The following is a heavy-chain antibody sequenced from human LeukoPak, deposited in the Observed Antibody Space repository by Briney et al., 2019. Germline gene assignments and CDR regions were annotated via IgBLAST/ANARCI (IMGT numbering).Heavy chain of an antibody. CDR2: IYYSGST. Sequence: SETLSLTCTVSGGSISSGGYSWSWIRQHPGKGLEWIGYIYYSGSTYYNPSLKSRVTISVDTSKNQFSLKLSPVTAADTAVYYCAREFWSGPYNWFDPWGQGTLVTVSS. V-gene: IGHV4-31*03. CDR1: GGSISSGGYS. J-gene: IGHJ5*02. CDR3: AREFWSGPYNWFDP. D-gene: IGHD3-3*01.